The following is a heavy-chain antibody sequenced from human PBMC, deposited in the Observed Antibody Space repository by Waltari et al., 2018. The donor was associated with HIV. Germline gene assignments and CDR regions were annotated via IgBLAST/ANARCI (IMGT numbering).Heavy chain of an antibody. D-gene: IGHD3-3*01. CDR3: ARLEALLPGVVIVRDV. CDR1: RGSIKNYY. Sequence: QVQLKESGPGLVKPSETLSLTCSVSRGSIKNYYWSWIRQSPGNRLEWIGYIHNNGKSKYNSSLKSRATVSITGSKNQFSLKLNSMTAADTGVYYCARLEALLPGVVIVRDVWGQGTLVTVSS. CDR2: IHNNGKS. J-gene: IGHJ4*02. V-gene: IGHV4-59*12.